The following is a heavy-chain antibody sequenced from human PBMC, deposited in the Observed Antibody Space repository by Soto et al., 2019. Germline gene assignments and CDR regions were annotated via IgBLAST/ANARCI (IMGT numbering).Heavy chain of an antibody. CDR1: GYSFTNYG. D-gene: IGHD3-22*01. J-gene: IGHJ5*02. Sequence: ASVKVSCKASGYSFTNYGITWVRQAPGQGLEWMGWISYNGNTNYAQNLQGRVTMTTDTSTNTAYMELRGLSSDDTAVYYCARVEDYFDSNGYNHWGQGTLVTVSS. CDR3: ARVEDYFDSNGYNH. V-gene: IGHV1-18*04. CDR2: ISYNGNT.